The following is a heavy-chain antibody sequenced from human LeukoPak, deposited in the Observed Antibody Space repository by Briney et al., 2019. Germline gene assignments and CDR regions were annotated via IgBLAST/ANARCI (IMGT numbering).Heavy chain of an antibody. CDR3: ARMYKGYYGSGSYFHFDY. Sequence: GGSLRLSCAASGFTFSSYAMSWVRQAPGKGLEWVSAISGSGGSTYYADSVKGRFTTSRDNSKNTLYLQMNSLRAEDTAVYYCARMYKGYYGSGSYFHFDYWGQGTLVTVSS. CDR1: GFTFSSYA. CDR2: ISGSGGST. J-gene: IGHJ4*02. V-gene: IGHV3-23*01. D-gene: IGHD3-10*01.